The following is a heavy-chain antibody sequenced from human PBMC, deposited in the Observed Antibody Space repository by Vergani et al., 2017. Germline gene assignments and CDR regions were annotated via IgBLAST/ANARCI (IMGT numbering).Heavy chain of an antibody. Sequence: QVTLQESGPVLVKPTETLTLTCTVSGFSLSNARMGVSWIRQPPGKALEWLAHIFSNDEKSYSTSLKCSPPIPKDTSKSQVVLTMSNMDPGDTAAYYCARRRDIAARLYYYYYMDGWGKGTTVTVS. J-gene: IGHJ6*03. CDR3: ARRRDIAARLYYYYYMDG. V-gene: IGHV2-26*01. CDR1: GFSLSNARMG. CDR2: IFSNDEK. D-gene: IGHD6-6*01.